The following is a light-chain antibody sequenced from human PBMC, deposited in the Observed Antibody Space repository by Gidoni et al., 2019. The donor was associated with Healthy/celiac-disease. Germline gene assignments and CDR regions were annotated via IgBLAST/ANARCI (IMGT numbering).Light chain of an antibody. V-gene: IGKV3-15*01. CDR3: QQYNNWPPRLT. CDR2: GAS. CDR1: VSSN. J-gene: IGKJ3*01. Sequence: VSSNLAWYQQKPGQAPRLLIYGASTRATGIPARFSGSGSGTEFTLTISSLQSEDFAVYYCQQYNNWPPRLTFGPGTKVDIK.